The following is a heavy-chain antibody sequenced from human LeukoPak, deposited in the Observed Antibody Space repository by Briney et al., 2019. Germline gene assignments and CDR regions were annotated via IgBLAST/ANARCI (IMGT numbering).Heavy chain of an antibody. CDR2: IYTSGST. V-gene: IGHV4-4*07. D-gene: IGHD6-13*01. Sequence: SETLSLTCTVSGDSISNFYWSWIRQPAGKGLERIGRIYTSGSTNYNPSLKSRVTMSVDTSKNQFSLKLSSVTAADTAVYYCARDVVAAPGTWDYWGQGTLVTVSS. CDR3: ARDVVAAPGTWDY. CDR1: GDSISNFY. J-gene: IGHJ4*02.